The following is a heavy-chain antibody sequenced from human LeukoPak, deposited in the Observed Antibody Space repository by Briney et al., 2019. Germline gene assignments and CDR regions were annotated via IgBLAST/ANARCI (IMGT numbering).Heavy chain of an antibody. V-gene: IGHV4-59*01. J-gene: IGHJ6*02. CDR2: IYYSGST. Sequence: PSETLPLTCTVSGGSISSYYWSWIRQPPGKGLEWIGYIYYSGSTNYNPSLKSRVTISVDTSKNQFSLKLSSVTAADTAVYYCARHFWSGYYTAYYYYGMDVWGQGTTVTVSS. CDR1: GGSISSYY. D-gene: IGHD3-3*02. CDR3: ARHFWSGYYTAYYYYGMDV.